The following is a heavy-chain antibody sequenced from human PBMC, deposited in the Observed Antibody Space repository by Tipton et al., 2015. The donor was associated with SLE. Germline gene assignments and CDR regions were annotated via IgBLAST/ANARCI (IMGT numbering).Heavy chain of an antibody. CDR3: ARDSSAPSSYWYFDL. J-gene: IGHJ2*01. CDR2: MKEDGSEK. CDR1: GFTFSTYW. D-gene: IGHD2-2*01. Sequence: GSLRLSCAASGFTFSTYWMSWVRQAPGKGLEWVATMKEDGSEKSYVGSVKGRFTISRDNAKKSLFLQMNSLRAEDTAVYYCARDSSAPSSYWYFDLWGRGSLVTVSS. V-gene: IGHV3-7*01.